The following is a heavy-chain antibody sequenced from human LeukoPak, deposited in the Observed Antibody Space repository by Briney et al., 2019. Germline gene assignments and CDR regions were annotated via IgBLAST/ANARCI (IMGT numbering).Heavy chain of an antibody. D-gene: IGHD3-22*01. CDR2: MNPYSGGT. CDR1: GYTFTGYY. V-gene: IGHV1-2*02. Sequence: ASVKVSCKASGYTFTGYYIHCVRESPGPGLEGRGWMNPYSGGTNSAQKFQGRVAMTSDTSRSTACTDLSRVMSQDPARYCCARDRYRMIVVVSRRYYFAYWGQGTLVTVPS. CDR3: ARDRYRMIVVVSRRYYFAY. J-gene: IGHJ4*02.